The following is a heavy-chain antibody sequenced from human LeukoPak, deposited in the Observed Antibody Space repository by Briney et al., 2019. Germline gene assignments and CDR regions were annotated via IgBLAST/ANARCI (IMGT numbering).Heavy chain of an antibody. CDR3: AKVWVDDDY. D-gene: IGHD1-26*01. CDR1: GFTFSSYG. J-gene: IGHJ4*02. CDR2: ISYDGSNK. V-gene: IGHV3-30*18. Sequence: PGRSLRLSCAASGFTFSSYGMHWVRQAPGKGLEWVAVISYDGSNKYYADSVKGRFTISRDNAENSVYLQMNSLRAEDTAVYYCAKVWVDDDYWGQGTLVTVSS.